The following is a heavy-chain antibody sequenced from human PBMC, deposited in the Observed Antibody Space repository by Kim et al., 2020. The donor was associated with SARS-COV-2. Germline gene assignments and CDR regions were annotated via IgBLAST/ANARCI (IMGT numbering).Heavy chain of an antibody. Sequence: ASVKVSCKASRYTFTSYALNWVRQAPGQGLEWMGWIYTNTGNPTYAQGFTGRFVFSLDTSVSTAYLQISSLKAEDTAVYYCATSSGSLLDDAFDIWGQGTMVTVSS. J-gene: IGHJ3*02. CDR3: ATSSGSLLDDAFDI. V-gene: IGHV7-4-1*02. CDR1: RYTFTSYA. D-gene: IGHD1-26*01. CDR2: IYTNTGNP.